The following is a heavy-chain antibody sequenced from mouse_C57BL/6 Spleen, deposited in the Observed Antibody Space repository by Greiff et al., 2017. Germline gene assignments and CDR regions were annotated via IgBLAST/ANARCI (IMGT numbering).Heavy chain of an antibody. Sequence: EVQGVESGEGLVKPGGSLKLSCAASGFTFSSYAMSWVRQTPEKRLEWVAYISSGGDYIYYADTVKGRFTISRDNARNTLYLQMSSLKSEDTAMYYCTRDGEYGNYEGLWYFDVWGTGTTVTVSS. CDR2: ISSGGDYI. CDR3: TRDGEYGNYEGLWYFDV. CDR1: GFTFSSYA. V-gene: IGHV5-9-1*02. D-gene: IGHD2-1*01. J-gene: IGHJ1*03.